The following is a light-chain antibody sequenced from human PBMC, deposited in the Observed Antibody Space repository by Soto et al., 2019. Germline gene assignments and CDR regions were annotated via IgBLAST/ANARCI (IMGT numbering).Light chain of an antibody. CDR2: GAS. J-gene: IGKJ1*01. V-gene: IGKV3-20*01. Sequence: EIVLTQSPGTLSLSPGERATLSCRASQSVSNIYVAWYQQKPGQVPRLLIYGASSRATGIPDRFSGSGSGTDFTLTIGGLEPEDFAVYYCQQSLNPKTFGQGTKVDIK. CDR1: QSVSNIY. CDR3: QQSLNPKT.